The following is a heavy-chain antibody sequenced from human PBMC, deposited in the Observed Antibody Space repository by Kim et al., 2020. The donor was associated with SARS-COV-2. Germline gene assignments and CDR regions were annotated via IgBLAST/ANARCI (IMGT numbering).Heavy chain of an antibody. CDR2: IKQDGSEK. V-gene: IGHV3-7*03. CDR3: ARVSPARAVFDY. Sequence: GGSLRLSCAASGFTFSNYRIPWVRQAPGKGLGWVGNIKQDGSEKYYVDSVKGRFTISNDNAKNSLYLQMNSLRAEDTAVYYCARVSPARAVFDYWGQGILVTVSS. J-gene: IGHJ4*02. D-gene: IGHD6-25*01. CDR1: GFTFSNYR.